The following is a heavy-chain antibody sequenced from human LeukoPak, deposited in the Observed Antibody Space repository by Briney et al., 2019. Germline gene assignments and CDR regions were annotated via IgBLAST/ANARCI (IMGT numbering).Heavy chain of an antibody. V-gene: IGHV4-38-2*02. CDR2: IYYSGST. J-gene: IGHJ4*02. CDR3: ANGIVGARRPFDH. Sequence: PSETLSLTCTVSGYSISSSYYWGWIRQPPGTGLEWIGSIYYSGSTYYNPSLKSRVTISVDTSKNQFSLKLSSVTAADTAVYYCANGIVGARRPFDHWGQGTLVTVSS. CDR1: GYSISSSYY. D-gene: IGHD1-26*01.